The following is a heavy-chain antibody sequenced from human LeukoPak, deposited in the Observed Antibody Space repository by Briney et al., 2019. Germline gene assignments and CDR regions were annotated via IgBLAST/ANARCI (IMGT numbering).Heavy chain of an antibody. V-gene: IGHV5-51*01. CDR3: ARHGVVVRSDAFDI. D-gene: IGHD2-21*01. J-gene: IGHJ3*02. CDR2: IYPADSDT. CDR1: GYSFTTYW. Sequence: GESLKISCKGAGYSFTTYWIGWVRQMPGKGLEWMGIIYPADSDTRYGPSFQGQVTISADRSINTAYLQWSSLKASDTAMYYCARHGVVVRSDAFDIWGQGTMVTVSS.